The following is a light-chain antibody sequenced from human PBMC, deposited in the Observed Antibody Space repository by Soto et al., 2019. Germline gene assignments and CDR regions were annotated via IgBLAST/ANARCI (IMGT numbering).Light chain of an antibody. J-gene: IGLJ1*01. CDR2: EVS. CDR1: SSDVGGYNY. V-gene: IGLV2-14*01. Sequence: QSVLTQPASVSESPGQSITISCTGTSSDVGGYNYVSWYQLHPGKAPKLMIHEVSERPSGVSNRFSGSKSGNTASLTISGLQAEDEADYYCASYGSGATYVFGGGTKVTV. CDR3: ASYGSGATYV.